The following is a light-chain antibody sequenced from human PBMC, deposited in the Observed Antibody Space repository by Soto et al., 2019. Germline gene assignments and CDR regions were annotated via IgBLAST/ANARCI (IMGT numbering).Light chain of an antibody. V-gene: IGKV1-39*01. CDR2: AAS. CDR1: QSITNY. J-gene: IGKJ3*01. Sequence: DIQMTQSPSSLSASVGDRVTITCRASQSITNYLNWYQHKPGKAPKLLVYAASSLQSGVPSRFRVSGSGTDFTLTISSLQPEDFATDFCQQSHYRPFTFGPGSKVYIK. CDR3: QQSHYRPFT.